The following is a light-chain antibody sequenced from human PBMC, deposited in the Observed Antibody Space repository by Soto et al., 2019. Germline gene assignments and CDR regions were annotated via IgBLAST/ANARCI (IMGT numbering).Light chain of an antibody. CDR1: QRVXGSY. CDR2: GAS. Sequence: IVLTQSAGRLSLSPGERATLACRARQRVXGSYLAWHQQKPGQAPCLLIYGASSRATVIPDRFTGSGSGTDFTITISRLEPEYVEVYYCQQYGSTPTFGQGTKVDI. CDR3: QQYGSTPT. J-gene: IGKJ1*01. V-gene: IGKV3-20*01.